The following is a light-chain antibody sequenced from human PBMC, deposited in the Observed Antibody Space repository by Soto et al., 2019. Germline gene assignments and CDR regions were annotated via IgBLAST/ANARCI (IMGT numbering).Light chain of an antibody. CDR3: HQSDTTPFT. V-gene: IGKV1-39*01. J-gene: IGKJ2*01. CDR2: AVS. Sequence: DIQMTQSPSSLSASVGDRVTITCRSSHIISTFLNGYQQKPGQSPRLLIYAVSRLLSGVPSRFIGSGSRTEFTLTIASLQPEDFSTYYCHQSDTTPFTFGQGTKVDIK. CDR1: HIISTF.